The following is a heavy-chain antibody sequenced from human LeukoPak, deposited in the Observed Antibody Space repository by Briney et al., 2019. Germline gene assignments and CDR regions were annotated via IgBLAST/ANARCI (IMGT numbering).Heavy chain of an antibody. CDR1: GFTFSSYS. CDR2: ISSSSSTI. V-gene: IGHV3-48*01. Sequence: GGSLRLSCAASGFTFSSYSMNLVRQAPGKGLEWVSYISSSSSTIYYADSVKGRFTISRDNAKNSLYLQMNSLRAEDTAVYYCARDHIVGATTYAFDIWGQGTMVTVSS. D-gene: IGHD1-26*01. CDR3: ARDHIVGATTYAFDI. J-gene: IGHJ3*02.